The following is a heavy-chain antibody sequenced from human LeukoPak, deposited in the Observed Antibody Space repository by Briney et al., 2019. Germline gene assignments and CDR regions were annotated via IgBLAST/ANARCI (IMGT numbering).Heavy chain of an antibody. J-gene: IGHJ4*02. Sequence: GGSLRLSCAASGFTFSSYAMSWVRQAPGKGLEWVSAISGSGGSTYYADSVKGRFTISRDNSKNSLYLQMNSLRAEDTAVYYCARDQLGGYYDSSGYYYWGQGTLVTVSS. CDR2: ISGSGGST. D-gene: IGHD3-22*01. V-gene: IGHV3-23*01. CDR1: GFTFSSYA. CDR3: ARDQLGGYYDSSGYYY.